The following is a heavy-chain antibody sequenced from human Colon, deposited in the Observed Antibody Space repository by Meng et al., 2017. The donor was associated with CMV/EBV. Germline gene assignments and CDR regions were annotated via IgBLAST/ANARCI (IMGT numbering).Heavy chain of an antibody. CDR3: ARRVGSGKYYFDS. CDR1: GGSLTGHY. D-gene: IGHD3-10*01. V-gene: IGHV4-34*01. Sequence: CAFYGGSLTGHYFSWIRQSPGKGLEWIGEINYSQTINYNPSLKSRVTISADMSKNQCSLKLRSVTAADGAVYYCARRVGSGKYYFDSWSQGSLVTVSS. CDR2: INYSQTI. J-gene: IGHJ4*02.